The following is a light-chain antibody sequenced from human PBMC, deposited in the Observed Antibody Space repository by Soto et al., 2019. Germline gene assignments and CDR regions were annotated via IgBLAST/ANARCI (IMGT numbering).Light chain of an antibody. CDR1: SSDVGGYNY. CDR3: SSYTRSSTSYV. V-gene: IGLV2-14*01. CDR2: EVS. J-gene: IGLJ1*01. Sequence: TQPASVSGSPGQSITISCTGTSSDVGGYNYVSWYQQHPGKAPKLMIYEVSNRPSRVSNRFSGSKSGNTASLTISGLQAEDEADYYCSSYTRSSTSYVFGTGTKLTVL.